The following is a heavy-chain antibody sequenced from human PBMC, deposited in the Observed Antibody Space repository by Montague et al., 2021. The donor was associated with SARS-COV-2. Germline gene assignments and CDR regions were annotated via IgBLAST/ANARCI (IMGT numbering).Heavy chain of an antibody. CDR1: GFSISSGYY. Sequence: SETLSLTCSVSGFSISSGYYWGWIRQTPRKGLEWIGSRYQNGATYYSPSLKRPVTILLDASKNQSSLSLTSVTAADTAVYYCARSGVGIFDFSYFDSWGQGSLVIVS. CDR2: RYQNGAT. V-gene: IGHV4-38-2*02. CDR3: ARSGVGIFDFSYFDS. J-gene: IGHJ4*02. D-gene: IGHD3-3*01.